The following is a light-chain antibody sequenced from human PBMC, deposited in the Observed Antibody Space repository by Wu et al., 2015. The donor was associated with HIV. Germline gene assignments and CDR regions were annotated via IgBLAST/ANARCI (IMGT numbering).Light chain of an antibody. V-gene: IGKV3-15*01. CDR3: QQYDRWRT. CDR1: QSINNN. Sequence: VMTQSPATLSVSPGERATLFCRASQSINNNLAWYQQKPGQGPRLLIYGASTRATGIPVRFSGSGSGTEFTLTISSLQSEDFAFYYCQQYDRWRTFGQGTKV. J-gene: IGKJ1*01. CDR2: GAS.